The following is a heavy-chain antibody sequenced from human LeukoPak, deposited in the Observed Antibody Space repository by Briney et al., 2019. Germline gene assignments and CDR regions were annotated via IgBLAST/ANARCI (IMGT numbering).Heavy chain of an antibody. V-gene: IGHV4-38-2*02. J-gene: IGHJ3*02. Sequence: PSETLSLTCTVSGYSISSGYYWGWIRQPPGKGLEWIGSIYHSGSTYYNPSLKSRVTISVDTSKNQFSLKLSSVTAADTAVYYCARTYSSDAFDIWGQGTMVTVSS. CDR2: IYHSGST. CDR3: ARTYSSDAFDI. D-gene: IGHD6-13*01. CDR1: GYSISSGYY.